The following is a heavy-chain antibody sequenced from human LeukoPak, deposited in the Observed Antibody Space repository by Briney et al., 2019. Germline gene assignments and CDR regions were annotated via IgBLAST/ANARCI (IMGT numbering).Heavy chain of an antibody. J-gene: IGHJ4*02. CDR3: ARRGIAAALDS. D-gene: IGHD6-25*01. CDR1: GGSISSYY. Sequence: SETLSLTCTVSGGSISSYYWSWIRQTPGQGLEWIGDIYYSGSTNYNPSRKSRVALSFDKAEKQFSLELSSVTAADTAVYYCARRGIAAALDSWGQGTLVTVSS. V-gene: IGHV4-59*08. CDR2: IYYSGST.